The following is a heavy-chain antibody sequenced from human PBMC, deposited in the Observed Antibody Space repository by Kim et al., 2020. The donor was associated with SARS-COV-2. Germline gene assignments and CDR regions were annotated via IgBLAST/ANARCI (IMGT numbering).Heavy chain of an antibody. V-gene: IGHV3-23*01. D-gene: IGHD3-10*01. J-gene: IGHJ4*02. CDR3: VKQRGGTSGSFVS. Sequence: GGSLRLSCAASGFTFSSYAMNWVRQAPGKGLEWVSSISNSGGGTHFADPVKGRFAISRDNFKNTLYLQMNSLTVEDTAGYYCVKQRGGTSGSFVSWGQGTLVTVSP. CDR1: GFTFSSYA. CDR2: ISNSGGGT.